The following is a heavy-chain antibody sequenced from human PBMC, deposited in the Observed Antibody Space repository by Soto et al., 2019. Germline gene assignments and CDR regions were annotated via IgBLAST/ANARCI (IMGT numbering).Heavy chain of an antibody. CDR2: ISPYTGET. CDR3: ARGPVAGSDF. CDR1: GYTFTSYG. V-gene: IGHV1-18*01. J-gene: IGHJ4*02. Sequence: QVHLVQSGPEVKKPAASVRVSCKASGYTFTSYGIVWVRQAPGQGLEWMGWISPYTGETRSAEKFQDRVTLTTDTSTNTAYMDLRSLTSDDTAVHFCARGPVAGSDFWGQGTLVTVSS. D-gene: IGHD6-19*01.